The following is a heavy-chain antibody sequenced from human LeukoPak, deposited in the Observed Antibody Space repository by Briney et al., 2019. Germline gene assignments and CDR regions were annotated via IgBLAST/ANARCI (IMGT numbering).Heavy chain of an antibody. D-gene: IGHD6-6*01. CDR2: IDPSDSYT. V-gene: IGHV5-10-1*04. J-gene: IGHJ5*02. CDR1: GYSFTSYW. Sequence: GESLKISCKGSGYSFTSYWISWVRQMPGKGLEWMGRIDPSDSYTNYSPSFQGQVTISADKSISTAYLQWSSLKASDTAMYYCARHPRFSSSSSWFDPWGQGTLVTVSS. CDR3: ARHPRFSSSSSWFDP.